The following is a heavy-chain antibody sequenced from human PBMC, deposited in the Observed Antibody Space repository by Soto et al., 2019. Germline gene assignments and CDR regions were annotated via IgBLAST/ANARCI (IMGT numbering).Heavy chain of an antibody. CDR2: LKWNGDNV. CDR3: AKDGGHCSGVDCFFDN. CDR1: GFNFDAYA. Sequence: EVQLVESGGGLVQPGRSLRLSCAASGFNFDAYAMHWVRQAPGKGLEWVSGLKWNGDNVGYADSVRGRFTISRDNTKNSLYLQMNSLRVEDTAFYYCAKDGGHCSGVDCFFDNWGQGTLVTVSS. V-gene: IGHV3-9*01. J-gene: IGHJ4*02. D-gene: IGHD2-21*02.